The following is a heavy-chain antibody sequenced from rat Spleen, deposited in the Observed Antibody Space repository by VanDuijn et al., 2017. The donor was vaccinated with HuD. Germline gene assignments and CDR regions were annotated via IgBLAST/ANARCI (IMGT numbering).Heavy chain of an antibody. D-gene: IGHD4-3*01. V-gene: IGHV5-7*01. Sequence: EVQLVESGGGVVQPGRSLKLSCAASGFTFSVFPMAWVRQAPKKGLEWVATISFDGSSTYYRDSVKGRFTISRDNAKSTLYLQMDSLRSEDTATYYCARRFDFDYWGQGVMVTVSS. CDR3: ARRFDFDY. CDR2: ISFDGSST. J-gene: IGHJ2*01. CDR1: GFTFSVFP.